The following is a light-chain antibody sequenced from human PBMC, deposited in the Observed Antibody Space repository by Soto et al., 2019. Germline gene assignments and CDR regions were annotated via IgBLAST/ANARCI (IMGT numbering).Light chain of an antibody. V-gene: IGKV3-15*01. J-gene: IGKJ1*01. Sequence: EIVMTQSPATLSVSPGERATLSCRASQSVSSYLAWYQQKPGQAPRLLIYDASTRATGIPVRFSGSGSGTEFILTISSLQSEDFGVYYCQQNKDWPGTFSQGTKVDIK. CDR3: QQNKDWPGT. CDR1: QSVSSY. CDR2: DAS.